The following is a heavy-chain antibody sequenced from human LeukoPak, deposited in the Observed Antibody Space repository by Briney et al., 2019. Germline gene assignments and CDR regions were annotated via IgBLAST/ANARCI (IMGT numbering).Heavy chain of an antibody. CDR2: IYYSGST. J-gene: IGHJ6*03. CDR3: ARGNWRYSYYYYYMDV. CDR1: GGSISSYY. D-gene: IGHD4-11*01. V-gene: IGHV4-59*01. Sequence: PSETLSLTCTVSGGSISSYYWSWIRQPPGEGLEWIGYIYYSGSTNYNPSLKSRVTISVDTSKNQFSLKLSSVTAADTAVYYCARGNWRYSYYYYYMDVWGKGTTVTVSS.